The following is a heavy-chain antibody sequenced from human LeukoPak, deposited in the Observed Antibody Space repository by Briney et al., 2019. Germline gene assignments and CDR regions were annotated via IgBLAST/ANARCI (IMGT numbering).Heavy chain of an antibody. J-gene: IGHJ6*02. V-gene: IGHV3-30*18. CDR1: GFTFSSYG. D-gene: IGHD1-26*01. Sequence: PGGSLRLSCAASGFTFSSYGFHWVRQAPGKGLEWVAVIPYDGSNKYYADSVKGRFTISRDNSKNTLYLQMNTLRAEDTVVYYCAKEVGYGMDVWGQGTTVTVSS. CDR3: AKEVGYGMDV. CDR2: IPYDGSNK.